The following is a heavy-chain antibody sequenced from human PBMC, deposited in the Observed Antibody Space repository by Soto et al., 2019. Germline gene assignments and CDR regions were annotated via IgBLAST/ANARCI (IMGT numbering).Heavy chain of an antibody. D-gene: IGHD3-3*01. CDR3: TKDAEAYDFAFDK. J-gene: IGHJ3*02. CDR1: GFSFSNYG. CDR2: ITKTGRST. Sequence: EVQLLESGGGLVQPRGYLRLSCATSGFSFSNYGMNWGRQAPGKGLEWVSGITKTGRSTFIADSARGRFTISRDTLKNMMYLQMNSLRVDDTALYYCTKDAEAYDFAFDKWGQGTMVTVTS. V-gene: IGHV3-23*01.